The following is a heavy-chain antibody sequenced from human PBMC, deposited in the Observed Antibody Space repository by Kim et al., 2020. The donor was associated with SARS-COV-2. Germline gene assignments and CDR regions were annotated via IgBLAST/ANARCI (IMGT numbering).Heavy chain of an antibody. V-gene: IGHV3-21*01. Sequence: GGSLRLSCAASGFTFSSYSMNWVRQAPGKGLEWVSSISSSSSYIYYADSVKGRFTISRDNAKNSLYLQMNSLRAEDTAVYYCARSKGTAMVTRLDYWGQGTLVTVSS. CDR2: ISSSSSYI. J-gene: IGHJ4*02. D-gene: IGHD5-18*01. CDR3: ARSKGTAMVTRLDY. CDR1: GFTFSSYS.